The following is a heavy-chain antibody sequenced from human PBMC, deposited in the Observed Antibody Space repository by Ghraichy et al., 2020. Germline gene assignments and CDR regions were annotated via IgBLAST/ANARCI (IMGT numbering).Heavy chain of an antibody. CDR1: GDSINSATYY. CDR2: IYYSGDT. Sequence: SQTLSLTCTVSGDSINSATYYWSWVRRHPGKGLEWIGHIYYSGDTYYNPSLKSRVTLSLDTSKNQFSLKMRSVTAADTAVYYCARVSRVAHWFDPWGQGTLSPSPQ. V-gene: IGHV4-31*03. J-gene: IGHJ5*02. D-gene: IGHD2-15*01. CDR3: ARVSRVAHWFDP.